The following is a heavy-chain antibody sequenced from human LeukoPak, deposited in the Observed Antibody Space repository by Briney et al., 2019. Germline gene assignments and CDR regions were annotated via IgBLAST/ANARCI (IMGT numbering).Heavy chain of an antibody. Sequence: PSQTLSLTCTVSGGSISSGGYYWSWIRQHPGKGLEWIGEIYHSGSTNYNPSLKSRVTISVDKSKNQFSLKLSSVTAADTAVYYCARVDQNGYSSSFSDYWGQGTLVTVSS. D-gene: IGHD6-13*01. J-gene: IGHJ4*02. CDR2: IYHSGST. CDR1: GGSISSGGYY. CDR3: ARVDQNGYSSSFSDY. V-gene: IGHV4-31*03.